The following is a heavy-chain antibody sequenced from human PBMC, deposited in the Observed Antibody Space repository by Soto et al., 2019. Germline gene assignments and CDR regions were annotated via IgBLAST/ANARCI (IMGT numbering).Heavy chain of an antibody. CDR1: GFSLSTSGVG. CDR2: IYWDDDK. J-gene: IGHJ3*02. Sequence: QITLKESGPTLVKPTQTLTLTCTFSGFSLSTSGVGVGWIRQPPGKALEWLAVIYWDDDKRYRPSLKSRLTITKDTSKNQVVLTMTNMDPVDTATYYCAHRRGGWGGFDMWGQGTMVTVSS. D-gene: IGHD3-16*01. V-gene: IGHV2-5*02. CDR3: AHRRGGWGGFDM.